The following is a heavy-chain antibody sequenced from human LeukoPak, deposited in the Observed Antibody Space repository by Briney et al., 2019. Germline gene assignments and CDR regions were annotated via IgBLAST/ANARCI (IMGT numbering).Heavy chain of an antibody. D-gene: IGHD2-2*01. CDR3: ARGYQLPNWFDP. J-gene: IGHJ5*02. V-gene: IGHV3-23*01. CDR1: GLSFSFYA. Sequence: PGGSLRLSCAASGLSFSFYAMSWVRQAPGKGLEWVSSISGGGAGTYYADSVRGRFTISRDNSKNTLYLQMNSLRAEDTAVYYCARGYQLPNWFDPWGQGTLVTVSS. CDR2: ISGGGAGT.